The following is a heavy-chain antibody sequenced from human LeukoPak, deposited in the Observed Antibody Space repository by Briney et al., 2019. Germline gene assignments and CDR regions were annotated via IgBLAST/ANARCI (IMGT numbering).Heavy chain of an antibody. CDR1: GFTFSSYA. CDR3: AKEMLPIDGYYFDY. J-gene: IGHJ4*02. Sequence: GRSLRLSCAASGFTFSSYAMHWVRQAPGKGLEWVAVISYDGSNKYYADSVKGRFTISRDNSKNTLYLQMNSLRAEDTAVYYCAKEMLPIDGYYFDYWGQGTLVTVSS. D-gene: IGHD5-24*01. V-gene: IGHV3-30-3*01. CDR2: ISYDGSNK.